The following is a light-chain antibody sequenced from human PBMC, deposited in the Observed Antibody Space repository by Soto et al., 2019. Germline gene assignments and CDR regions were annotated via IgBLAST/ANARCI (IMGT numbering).Light chain of an antibody. Sequence: EIVLTQSPATLSLSPGERATLSCRARQSVSSYLAWYQQKPGQAPRLLLYDASNRDTGIPARFSGSGSGTDFALTLSSLEPEDFAVYYCQQRSNWPCTFGQGTKVKSK. V-gene: IGKV3-11*01. J-gene: IGKJ1*01. CDR3: QQRSNWPCT. CDR1: QSVSSY. CDR2: DAS.